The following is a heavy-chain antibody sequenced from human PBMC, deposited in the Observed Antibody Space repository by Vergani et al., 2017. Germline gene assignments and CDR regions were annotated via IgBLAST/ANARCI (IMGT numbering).Heavy chain of an antibody. CDR3: ASRXALKVVVTSNWFDP. V-gene: IGHV4-34*01. CDR2: INHSGST. CDR1: GGSFSGYY. J-gene: IGHJ5*02. Sequence: QVQLQQWGAGLLKPSETLPLTCAVYGGSFSGYYWSWIRQPPGKGLEWIGEINHSGSTNYNPSLKSRVTISVDTSKNQFSRKLSSVTAADTAVYYCASRXALKVVVTSNWFDPWGQATLVTVSS. D-gene: IGHD3-22*01.